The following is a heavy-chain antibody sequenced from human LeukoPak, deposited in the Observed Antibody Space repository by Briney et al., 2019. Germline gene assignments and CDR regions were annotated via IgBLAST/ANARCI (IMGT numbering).Heavy chain of an antibody. D-gene: IGHD3-22*01. CDR3: ARRAYYDSSGYSPTSGYFDL. Sequence: SETLSLTCTVSGGSIFSYYWNWIRQPPGKGLEWIGYIYSNGITKYSPSLRSRGSISIATSKNQFSLRLTSVTAADTAIYYCARRAYYDSSGYSPTSGYFDLWGRGTLVTVSS. J-gene: IGHJ2*01. CDR1: GGSIFSYY. V-gene: IGHV4-4*08. CDR2: IYSNGIT.